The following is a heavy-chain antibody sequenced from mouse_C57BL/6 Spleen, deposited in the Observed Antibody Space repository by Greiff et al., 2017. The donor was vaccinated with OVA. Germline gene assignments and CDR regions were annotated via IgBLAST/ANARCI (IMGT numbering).Heavy chain of an antibody. CDR1: GFTFSSYA. CDR3: ARDEASNDRYFDV. Sequence: EVHLVESGGGLVKPGGSLKLSCAASGFTFSSYAMSWVRQTPEKRLEWVATISDGGSYTYYPDNVKGRFTISRDNAKNNLYLQMSHLKSEDTAMYYCARDEASNDRYFDVWGTGTTVTVSS. V-gene: IGHV5-4*01. D-gene: IGHD2-12*01. J-gene: IGHJ1*03. CDR2: ISDGGSYT.